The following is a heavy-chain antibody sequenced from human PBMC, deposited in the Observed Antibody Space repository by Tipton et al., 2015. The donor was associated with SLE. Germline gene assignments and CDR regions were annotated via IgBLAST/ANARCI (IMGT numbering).Heavy chain of an antibody. CDR2: IYSIGGT. CDR3: AKVLQGAMVPYYFAS. D-gene: IGHD5-18*01. CDR1: GGSVTSAGYY. J-gene: IGHJ4*02. Sequence: TLSLTCTVSGGSVTSAGYYWNWIRQPAGKGLEWIGRIYSIGGTDYNASLKSRLTISIDTSKNQLSLTLTSVTAADTAVYYCAKVLQGAMVPYYFASWGQGTLVTVSS. V-gene: IGHV4-61*02.